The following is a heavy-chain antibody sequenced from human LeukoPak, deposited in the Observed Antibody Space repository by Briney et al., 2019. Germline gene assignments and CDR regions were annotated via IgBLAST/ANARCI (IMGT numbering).Heavy chain of an antibody. J-gene: IGHJ4*02. CDR1: GFTFSSYT. CDR2: ITTSDGNT. D-gene: IGHD3-10*01. CDR3: AKGSF. Sequence: PGGSLRLSCAASGFTFSSYTMSWVRQAPGKGLEWVSTITTSDGNTYYADSVKGRFTVSRDNSKNTLFLQMNSLRAEDTAVYYCAKGSFWGQGTLVTVSS. V-gene: IGHV3-23*01.